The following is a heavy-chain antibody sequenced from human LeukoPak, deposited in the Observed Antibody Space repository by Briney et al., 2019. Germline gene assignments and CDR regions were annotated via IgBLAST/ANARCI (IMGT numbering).Heavy chain of an antibody. CDR1: GDSVSSNSAA. V-gene: IGHV6-1*01. D-gene: IGHD6-19*01. CDR3: AREPELNIAVAGMLDP. J-gene: IGHJ5*02. Sequence: SQTLSLTCAISGDSVSSNSAAWNWIRQSPSRGLEWLGRTYYRSKWYNDYAVSVKSRITINPDTSKNQFSLQLNSVTPEDTAVYYCAREPELNIAVAGMLDPWGQGTLVTVSS. CDR2: TYYRSKWYN.